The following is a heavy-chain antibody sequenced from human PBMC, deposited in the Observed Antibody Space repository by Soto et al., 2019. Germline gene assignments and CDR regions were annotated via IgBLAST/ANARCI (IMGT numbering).Heavy chain of an antibody. J-gene: IGHJ3*02. V-gene: IGHV3-66*01. CDR2: IYSGGST. Sequence: EVQLVESGGGLVQPGGSLRLSCAASGFTVSSNYMSWVRQAPGKGLEWVSVIYSGGSTYYADSVKGRFTISRDNSKNTLYFQMNSLRAEDTAVYYCARANSGRYFGAFDIWGQGTMVTVSS. D-gene: IGHD1-26*01. CDR1: GFTVSSNY. CDR3: ARANSGRYFGAFDI.